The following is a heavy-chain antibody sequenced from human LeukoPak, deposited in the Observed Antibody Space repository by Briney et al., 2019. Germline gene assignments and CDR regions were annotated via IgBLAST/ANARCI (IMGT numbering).Heavy chain of an antibody. CDR3: AIYLMVRGVPTDFDY. D-gene: IGHD3-10*01. V-gene: IGHV1-69*06. J-gene: IGHJ4*02. Sequence: RASVKVSCKASGGTFSSYAISWVRQAPGQGLEWMGGIIPIFGTANYAQKSQGRVTITADKSTSTAYMELSSLRSEDTAVYYCAIYLMVRGVPTDFDYWGQGTLVTVSS. CDR1: GGTFSSYA. CDR2: IIPIFGTA.